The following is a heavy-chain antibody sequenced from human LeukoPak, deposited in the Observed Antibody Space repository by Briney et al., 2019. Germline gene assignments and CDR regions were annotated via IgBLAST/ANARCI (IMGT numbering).Heavy chain of an antibody. Sequence: SETLSLTCTVSGGSISSYYWSWIRQPPGKGLEWIGYIFYSGSTNYNPSLKSRVTISVDTSKNQFSLKLSSVTAADTAVYYCARTGTYCYDSSGYKDYFDYWGQGTLVTVSS. CDR1: GGSISSYY. CDR3: ARTGTYCYDSSGYKDYFDY. V-gene: IGHV4-59*01. CDR2: IFYSGST. D-gene: IGHD3-22*01. J-gene: IGHJ4*02.